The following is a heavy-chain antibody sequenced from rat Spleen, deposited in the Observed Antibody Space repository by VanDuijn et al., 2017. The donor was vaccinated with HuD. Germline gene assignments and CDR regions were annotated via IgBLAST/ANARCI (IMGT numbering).Heavy chain of an antibody. D-gene: IGHD1-4*01. J-gene: IGHJ2*01. CDR3: TRVDYPGVAHYFDY. Sequence: EVQLVESGGGAVQPGRSMKLSCTASGFTFSSFPMAWVRQAPTKGLEWVASISTSGVGTYYRDSVKGRFTVSRDNAKSTLYLQMNSLTSEDTATYYCTRVDYPGVAHYFDYWGQGVMVTVSS. V-gene: IGHV5-46*01. CDR1: GFTFSSFP. CDR2: ISTSGVGT.